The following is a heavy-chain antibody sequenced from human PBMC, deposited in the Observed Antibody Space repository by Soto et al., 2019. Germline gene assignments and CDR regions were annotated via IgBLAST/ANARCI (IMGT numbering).Heavy chain of an antibody. Sequence: QVQLVQSGAEVKKPGASVKVSCKVSGYTLTELSMHWVRQAPGKGLEWMGGFDPEDGETIYAQKFQGRVTMTEDTSTDTAYMELSSLRSEDTAVYYCATTQSGQDWNPGAFDIWGQGTMVTVSS. CDR3: ATTQSGQDWNPGAFDI. J-gene: IGHJ3*02. CDR2: FDPEDGET. V-gene: IGHV1-24*01. CDR1: GYTLTELS. D-gene: IGHD1-1*01.